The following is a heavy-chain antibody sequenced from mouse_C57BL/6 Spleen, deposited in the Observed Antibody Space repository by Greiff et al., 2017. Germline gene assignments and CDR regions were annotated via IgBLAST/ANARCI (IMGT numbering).Heavy chain of an antibody. V-gene: IGHV1-39*01. Sequence: VQLQQSGPELVKPGASVKISCKASGYSFTDYNMNWVKQSNGKSLEWIGVINPNSGSTCYNQKFKGKATLTGDQASSTAYMQLNSLTSEDSAVYYCAREGLGSRDYGGQGTTRTVAA. J-gene: IGHJ2*01. CDR2: INPNSGST. CDR1: GYSFTDYN. D-gene: IGHD4-1*01. CDR3: AREGLGSRDY.